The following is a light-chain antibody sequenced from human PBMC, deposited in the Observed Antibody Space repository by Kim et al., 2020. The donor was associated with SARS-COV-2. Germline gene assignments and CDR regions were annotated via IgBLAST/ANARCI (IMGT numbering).Light chain of an antibody. J-gene: IGKJ4*01. Sequence: PGKRATLSCRASQNIDTYLAWYQQRPGQAPRLLVYDASNRATGVPDRFSGSGSGTDFTLTISSLEPEEFSIYYCQQRNSWPPAVTFGGGTKVDIK. V-gene: IGKV3-11*01. CDR2: DAS. CDR1: QNIDTY. CDR3: QQRNSWPPAVT.